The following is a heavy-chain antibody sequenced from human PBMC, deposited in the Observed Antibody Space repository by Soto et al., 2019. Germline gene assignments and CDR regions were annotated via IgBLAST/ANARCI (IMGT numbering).Heavy chain of an antibody. D-gene: IGHD1-26*01. V-gene: IGHV4-39*01. CDR2: IYYSGST. CDR1: GGSISSSSYY. Sequence: SSETLSLTCTVSGGSISSSSYYWGWIRQPPGKGLEWIGSIYYSGSTYYNPSLKSRVTISVDTSKNQFSLKLSSVTAADTAVYYCAREGATSWFDPWGQGTLVTVSS. CDR3: AREGATSWFDP. J-gene: IGHJ5*02.